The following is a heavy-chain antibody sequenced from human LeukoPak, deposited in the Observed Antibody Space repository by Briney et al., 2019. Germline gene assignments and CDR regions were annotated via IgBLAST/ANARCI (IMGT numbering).Heavy chain of an antibody. V-gene: IGHV3-30*18. D-gene: IGHD3-3*01. CDR1: GFTFSDYG. Sequence: GGSLRLSCATSGFTFSDYGAHWVRQAPGKGLEWVAFISYDGSNKYYADSVKGRFTISRDNSKNTLYLQMNSPRAEDTAVYFCAKVRGVAIPGNYWGQGTLVTISS. J-gene: IGHJ4*02. CDR2: ISYDGSNK. CDR3: AKVRGVAIPGNY.